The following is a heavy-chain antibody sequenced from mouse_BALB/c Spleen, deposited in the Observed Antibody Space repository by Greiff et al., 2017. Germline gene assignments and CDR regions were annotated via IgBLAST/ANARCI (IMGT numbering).Heavy chain of an antibody. CDR1: GYTFTSYW. V-gene: IGHV1-7*01. D-gene: IGHD3-1*01. CDR3: ARSGSGPLYYYAMDY. Sequence: VQLQQSGAELAKPGASVKMSCKASGYTFTSYWMHWVKQRPGQGLEWIGYINPSTGYTEYNQKFKDKATLTADKSSSTAYMQLSSLTSEDSAVYYCARSGSGPLYYYAMDYWGQGTSVTVSS. J-gene: IGHJ4*01. CDR2: INPSTGYT.